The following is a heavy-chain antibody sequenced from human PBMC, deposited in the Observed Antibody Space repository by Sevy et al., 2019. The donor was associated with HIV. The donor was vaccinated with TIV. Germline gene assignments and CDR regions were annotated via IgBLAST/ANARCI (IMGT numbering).Heavy chain of an antibody. CDR1: EFTFRSYA. D-gene: IGHD3-22*01. V-gene: IGHV3-66*01. Sequence: GGSLRLSCAASEFTFRSYAMSWVHQAPGKGLEWVSTIYSGGSTFYADSVKGRFTISRDNSKNTLYLQMNSLKAEDTAVYYCARDRYYDASGYYYYYYGLDVWGQGTTVTVSS. CDR2: IYSGGST. CDR3: ARDRYYDASGYYYYYYGLDV. J-gene: IGHJ6*02.